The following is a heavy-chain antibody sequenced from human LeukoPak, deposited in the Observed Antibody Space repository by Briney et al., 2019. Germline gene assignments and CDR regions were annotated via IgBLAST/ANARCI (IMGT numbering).Heavy chain of an antibody. D-gene: IGHD4-17*01. V-gene: IGHV3-48*03. CDR1: GFTFSSYE. Sequence: GGSLRLSCAASGFTFSSYEMNWVRQAPGKGLEWVSYITSSGNTIYYADSVKGRFTISRDNAKNSLYLQMYSLRAEDTAVYYCARLTTMTTTGGPFDYWGQGTLVTVSS. CDR2: ITSSGNTI. CDR3: ARLTTMTTTGGPFDY. J-gene: IGHJ4*02.